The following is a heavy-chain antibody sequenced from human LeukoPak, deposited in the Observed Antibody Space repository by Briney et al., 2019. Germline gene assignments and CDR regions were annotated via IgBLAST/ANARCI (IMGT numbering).Heavy chain of an antibody. J-gene: IGHJ4*02. D-gene: IGHD2-15*01. CDR3: TTDEFPARYCSGGSCYY. Sequence: PGGSLRLSCAASGFTFSNAWMSWVRQAPGKGLEWVGRIKSKTDGGTTDYAAPVKGRFTISRDDSKNTLYLQMNSLKTEDTAVYYCTTDEFPARYCSGGSCYYWGQGTLVTVSS. CDR2: IKSKTDGGTT. CDR1: GFTFSNAW. V-gene: IGHV3-15*01.